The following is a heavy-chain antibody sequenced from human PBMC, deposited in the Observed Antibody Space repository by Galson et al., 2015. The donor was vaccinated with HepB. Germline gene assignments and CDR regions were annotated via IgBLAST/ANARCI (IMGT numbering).Heavy chain of an antibody. V-gene: IGHV1-69*13. D-gene: IGHD6-6*01. CDR1: GGTFSSYA. J-gene: IGHJ6*03. Sequence: SVKVSCKASGGTFSSYAISWVRQAPGQGLEWMGGIIPIFGTANYAQKFQGRVTITADESTSTAYMELSSLRSEDTAVYYCATAPIAARPSYYYYYMDVWGKGTTVTVSS. CDR3: ATAPIAARPSYYYYYMDV. CDR2: IIPIFGTA.